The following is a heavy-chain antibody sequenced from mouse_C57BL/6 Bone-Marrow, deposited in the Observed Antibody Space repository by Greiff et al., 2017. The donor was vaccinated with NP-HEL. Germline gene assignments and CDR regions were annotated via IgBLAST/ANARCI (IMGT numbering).Heavy chain of an antibody. D-gene: IGHD2-4*01. Sequence: EVQLQQSVAELVRPGASVKLSCTASGFNIKNTYMHWVKQRPEQGLEWIGRIDPANGNTKYAPKFQGKATITAGTSSNTAYLQLSSLTSEDTAIYYCAREGIYYDYDGSYWYFDVWGTGTTVTVSS. V-gene: IGHV14-3*01. CDR3: AREGIYYDYDGSYWYFDV. CDR1: GFNIKNTY. CDR2: IDPANGNT. J-gene: IGHJ1*03.